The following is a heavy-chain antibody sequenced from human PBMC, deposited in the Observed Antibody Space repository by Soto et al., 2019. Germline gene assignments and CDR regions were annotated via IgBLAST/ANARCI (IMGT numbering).Heavy chain of an antibody. V-gene: IGHV1-69*13. Sequence: ASVKVSCKASGGTFSSYAISWVRQAPGQGLEWMGGIIPIFGTANYAQKFQGRVTITADESTITAYMELSSLRSEDTAVYYCARERYCSGGSCHAVFDYWGQGTLVTVSS. D-gene: IGHD2-15*01. CDR3: ARERYCSGGSCHAVFDY. CDR1: GGTFSSYA. J-gene: IGHJ4*02. CDR2: IIPIFGTA.